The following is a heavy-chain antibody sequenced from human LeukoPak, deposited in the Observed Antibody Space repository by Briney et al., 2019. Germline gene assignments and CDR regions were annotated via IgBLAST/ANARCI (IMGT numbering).Heavy chain of an antibody. CDR2: VCFCGGS. J-gene: IGHJ5*02. V-gene: IGHV4-39*07. CDR1: GVSVTSGIYH. D-gene: IGHD3-16*01. CDR3: PRDHYYDRLRRFGP. Sequence: ASETLSLTCTVSGVSVTSGIYHWVWLPQCPGMGLVGFVSVCFCGGSHYYPALQRRVTVSIDTYKDLFSLRLSSATAADAALYCFPRDHYYDRLRRFGPWGQGTLLTVS.